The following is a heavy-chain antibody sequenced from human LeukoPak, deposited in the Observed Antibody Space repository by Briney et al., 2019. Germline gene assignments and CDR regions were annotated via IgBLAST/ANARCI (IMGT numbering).Heavy chain of an antibody. Sequence: GGSLRLSCAASGFTFDDYAMHWVRQAPGKGLEWVSGISWNSGSIGYADSVKGRFTISRDNAKNSLYLQMNSLRAEDTALYYCAKDIKGWGRLRGFDYWGQGTLVTVSS. J-gene: IGHJ4*02. V-gene: IGHV3-9*01. CDR2: ISWNSGSI. CDR1: GFTFDDYA. CDR3: AKDIKGWGRLRGFDY. D-gene: IGHD5-18*01.